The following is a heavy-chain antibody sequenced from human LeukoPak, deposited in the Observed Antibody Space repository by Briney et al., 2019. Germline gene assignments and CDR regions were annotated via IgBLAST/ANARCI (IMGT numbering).Heavy chain of an antibody. CDR1: GDSISNYY. J-gene: IGHJ4*02. Sequence: PSETLSLTCIVSGDSISNYYWSWIRQPPRKGLEWIGYIYYTGSTRYNPSLNDRVTISVDTSKNHFSLKLSSVTAADTAVYYCARWGCTSTTCYTPFDFWGPGTLVTVSS. CDR2: IYYTGST. V-gene: IGHV4-59*01. CDR3: ARWGCTSTTCYTPFDF. D-gene: IGHD2-2*02.